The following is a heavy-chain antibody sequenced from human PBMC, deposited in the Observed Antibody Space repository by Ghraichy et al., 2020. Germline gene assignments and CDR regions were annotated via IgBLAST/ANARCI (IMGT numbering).Heavy chain of an antibody. V-gene: IGHV4-59*01. CDR1: GVSISSYH. CDR2: IDNTGYT. J-gene: IGHJ6*03. Sequence: SETLSLICTVSGVSISSYHWSWIQQPPGKGLEWIGYIDNTGYTSYNPSLKSRVTISVDTSKNQFSLRLSSVTAADTAVYYCTREGFYHSSGYYYVNYIDVWGKGTTVTVS. D-gene: IGHD3-22*01. CDR3: TREGFYHSSGYYYVNYIDV.